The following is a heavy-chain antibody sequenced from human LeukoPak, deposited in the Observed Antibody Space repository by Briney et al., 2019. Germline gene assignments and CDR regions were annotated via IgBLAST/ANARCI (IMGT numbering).Heavy chain of an antibody. Sequence: GASVKVSCKASGYTFTSYGISWVRQAPGQGLEWMGWISAYNGNTNYAQKLQGRVTMTTDTSTSTAYMELRSLRSDDTAVYYCARDHPYDSSGYYGPWGQGTLVTVSS. J-gene: IGHJ5*02. CDR3: ARDHPYDSSGYYGP. D-gene: IGHD3-22*01. CDR1: GYTFTSYG. V-gene: IGHV1-18*01. CDR2: ISAYNGNT.